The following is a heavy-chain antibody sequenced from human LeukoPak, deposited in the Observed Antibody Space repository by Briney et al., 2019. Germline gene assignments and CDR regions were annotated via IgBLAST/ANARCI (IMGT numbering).Heavy chain of an antibody. Sequence: ASVKVSCKASGYTFTGYYIHWVRQAPGQGLEWMGWINLNSGGTNYAQKFQDRVTMTRDTSITTAYMELSRLRFDDTALYNCARSPHILTGENFDYWGQGTLVTVSS. CDR3: ARSPHILTGENFDY. CDR2: INLNSGGT. J-gene: IGHJ4*02. D-gene: IGHD3-9*01. V-gene: IGHV1-2*02. CDR1: GYTFTGYY.